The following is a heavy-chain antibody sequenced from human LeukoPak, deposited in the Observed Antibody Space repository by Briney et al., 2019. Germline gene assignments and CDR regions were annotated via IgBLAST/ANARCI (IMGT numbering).Heavy chain of an antibody. J-gene: IGHJ4*02. D-gene: IGHD3-10*01. CDR2: INHSGST. CDR3: ARARTYYYGSGGQYYFDY. V-gene: IGHV4-34*01. Sequence: SETLSLTCAVYGGSFSGYYWSWIRQPPGKGLEWIGEINHSGSTNYNPSLKSRVTISVDTSKNQFSLKLSSVTAADTAVYYCARARTYYYGSGGQYYFDYWGQGTLVTVSS. CDR1: GGSFSGYY.